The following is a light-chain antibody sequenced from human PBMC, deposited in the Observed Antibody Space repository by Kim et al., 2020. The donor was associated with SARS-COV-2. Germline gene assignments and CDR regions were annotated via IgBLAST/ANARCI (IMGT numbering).Light chain of an antibody. CDR2: TAS. V-gene: IGKV3-20*01. CDR1: QGFRSSY. CDR3: QQYCDPART. J-gene: IGKJ1*01. Sequence: SHGERVTLSCSTSQGFRSSYLAVYQPKPGQAPRLLLYTASSRATGIPDRFSGSGSGTYFTLTISRLEPEDFAVYYCQQYCDPARTFGQGTKVDIK.